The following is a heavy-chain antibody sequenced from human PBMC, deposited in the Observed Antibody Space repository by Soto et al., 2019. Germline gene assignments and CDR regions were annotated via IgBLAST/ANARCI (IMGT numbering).Heavy chain of an antibody. CDR2: ISYDGSNK. V-gene: IGHV3-30*03. J-gene: IGHJ1*01. D-gene: IGHD6-19*01. Sequence: PGGSLRLSCAASGFTFDDYTMHWVRQRPGKGLEWVAVISYDGSNKYYADSVKGRFTISRDNSKNTLYLQMDSLRAEDTALYYCTRDRSADRFVQYFQHWGPGTLGT. CDR1: GFTFDDYT. CDR3: TRDRSADRFVQYFQH.